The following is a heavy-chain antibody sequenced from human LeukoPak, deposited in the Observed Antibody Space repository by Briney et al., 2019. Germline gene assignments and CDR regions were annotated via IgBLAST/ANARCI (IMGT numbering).Heavy chain of an antibody. Sequence: ASGKVSCKASGYTFTSYAMNWVRQAPGQELEWMGWINTNTGNPTYAQGFTGRFVFSLDTSVSTAYLQISSLKAEDIAVYYCATNFRMQWLVRYYFDYWGQGTLVTVSS. CDR3: ATNFRMQWLVRYYFDY. V-gene: IGHV7-4-1*02. CDR1: GYTFTSYA. J-gene: IGHJ4*02. D-gene: IGHD6-19*01. CDR2: INTNTGNP.